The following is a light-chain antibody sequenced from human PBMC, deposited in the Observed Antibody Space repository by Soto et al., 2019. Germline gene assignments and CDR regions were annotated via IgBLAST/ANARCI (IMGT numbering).Light chain of an antibody. CDR2: KAS. V-gene: IGKV1-5*03. CDR1: QTISSW. J-gene: IGKJ5*01. Sequence: IHMTLSPSTLSGSVGDRVSITCRASQTISSWLAWYQQKPGKAPKLLIYKASTLKSGVPSRFSGSGSGTDFTLTISSLQPEDFATYYCQQLNSCPITFGQGTRLEIK. CDR3: QQLNSCPIT.